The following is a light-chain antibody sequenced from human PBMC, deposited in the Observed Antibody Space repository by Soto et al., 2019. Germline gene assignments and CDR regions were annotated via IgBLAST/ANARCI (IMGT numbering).Light chain of an antibody. J-gene: IGKJ1*01. CDR2: GAS. Sequence: IVLTQSPGTLSLSPWERATLSCRASQNIGTYLAWYQHKPGQAPSVLIFGASTRANGVPDRSSGSGSGTDFTLTISRLDPADFAVYYCQQYGTSPRWTFGQGTKVDIK. CDR3: QQYGTSPRWT. V-gene: IGKV3-20*01. CDR1: QNIGTY.